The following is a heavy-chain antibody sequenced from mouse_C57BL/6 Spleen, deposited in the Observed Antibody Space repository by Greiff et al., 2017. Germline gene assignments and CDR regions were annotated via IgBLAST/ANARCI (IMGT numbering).Heavy chain of an antibody. Sequence: VQLQQPGAELVRPGTSVKLSCKASGYTFTSYWMHWVKQRPGQGLEWIGVIDPSDSYTNYNQKFKGKATLTVDTSSSTAYMQLSSLTSEDSAVYYGARPYYYGTFPDFDYWGQGTTLTVSS. CDR3: ARPYYYGTFPDFDY. V-gene: IGHV1-59*01. CDR1: GYTFTSYW. CDR2: IDPSDSYT. D-gene: IGHD1-1*01. J-gene: IGHJ2*01.